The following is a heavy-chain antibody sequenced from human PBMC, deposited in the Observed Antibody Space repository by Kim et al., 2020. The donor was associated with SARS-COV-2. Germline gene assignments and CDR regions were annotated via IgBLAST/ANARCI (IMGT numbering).Heavy chain of an antibody. V-gene: IGHV1-3*01. CDR3: ATSEGFGEFFGFGY. CDR2: LNAGNGNT. Sequence: ASVNVSCKASGYTFTIYAMHWVRQAPGQRLEWMGWLNAGNGNTKYSQKFQGRVTITRDTSASKAYMELSSLRSEDTAVYYCATSEGFGEFFGFGYWGQGNLDTVSS. J-gene: IGHJ4*02. CDR1: GYTFTIYA. D-gene: IGHD3-10*01.